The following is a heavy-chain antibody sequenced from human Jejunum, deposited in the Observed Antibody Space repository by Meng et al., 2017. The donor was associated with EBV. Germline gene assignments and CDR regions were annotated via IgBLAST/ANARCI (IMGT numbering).Heavy chain of an antibody. V-gene: IGHV1-18*01. CDR2: ISAYNGNT. D-gene: IGHD2-15*01. CDR1: GYTFTNYG. J-gene: IGHJ4*02. Sequence: QVQLVQSGGEVKEPGASGKVSCKASGYTFTNYGVSWVRQAPGQGLEWMGWISAYNGNTDYAQKLQGRVTMTTDTPTSTAYMELRSLRSDDTAVYYCTILSHCDGGICYSYDYWGQGTLVTVSS. CDR3: TILSHCDGGICYSYDY.